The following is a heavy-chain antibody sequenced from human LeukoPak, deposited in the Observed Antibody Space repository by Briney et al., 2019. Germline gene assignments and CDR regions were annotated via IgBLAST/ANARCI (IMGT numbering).Heavy chain of an antibody. CDR3: TTDLRWESRPFDY. CDR2: IKSKTDGETT. J-gene: IGHJ4*02. V-gene: IGHV3-15*01. Sequence: GGSLRLSCAVSGFSFTNAWMSWVRQAPGKGLEWVGRIKSKTDGETTNYAAPVKGRFTISRDDSKNTLYLQINSLKTEDTAVYYCTTDLRWESRPFDYWGQGTLVTVSS. CDR1: GFSFTNAW. D-gene: IGHD1-26*01.